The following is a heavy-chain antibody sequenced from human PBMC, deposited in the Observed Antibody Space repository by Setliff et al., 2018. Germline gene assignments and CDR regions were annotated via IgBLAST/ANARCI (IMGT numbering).Heavy chain of an antibody. CDR3: AKDKDVRVDYFDY. CDR2: IKDSDYST. Sequence: GGSLRLSCVGSGFTISGYAMTWVRQVPGKGLEWISSIKDSDYSTYYADSVKGRFTISRDNSKNTLYLQMNGLRAEDSAIYYCAKDKDVRVDYFDYWGPGTLVTVSS. V-gene: IGHV3-23*01. CDR1: GFTISGYA. D-gene: IGHD3-10*01. J-gene: IGHJ4*02.